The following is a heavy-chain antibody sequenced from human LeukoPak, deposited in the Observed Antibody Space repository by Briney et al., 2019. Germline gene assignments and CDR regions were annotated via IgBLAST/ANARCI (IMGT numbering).Heavy chain of an antibody. D-gene: IGHD3-3*01. V-gene: IGHV3-13*01. CDR3: ARGRHISGYYSTFFDY. Sequence: GGSLRLSCAASGFTLSGNDMHWVRHATGKGLEWVSGIIIAADKYYPDSVKGRFSISRENAKNSLYHQMNSLGAEDTVVYYCARGRHISGYYSTFFDYWGQGALVTVSS. CDR2: IIIAADK. J-gene: IGHJ4*02. CDR1: GFTLSGND.